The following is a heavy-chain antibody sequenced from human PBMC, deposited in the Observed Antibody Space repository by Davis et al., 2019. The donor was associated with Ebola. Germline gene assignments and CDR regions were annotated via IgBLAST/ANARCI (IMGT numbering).Heavy chain of an antibody. CDR3: ARDYYDFWSGHYGMDV. CDR1: GFTFSDYY. D-gene: IGHD3-3*01. CDR2: ISSSGSTI. J-gene: IGHJ6*02. Sequence: GESLKISCAASGFTFSDYYMSWIRQAPGKGLEWVSYISSSGSTIYYADSVKGRFTISRDNSKNTLYLQMGSLRAEDMAVYYCARDYYDFWSGHYGMDVWGQGTTVTVSS. V-gene: IGHV3-11*04.